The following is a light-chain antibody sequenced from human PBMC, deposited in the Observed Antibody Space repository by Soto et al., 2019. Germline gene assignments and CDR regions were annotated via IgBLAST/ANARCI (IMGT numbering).Light chain of an antibody. J-gene: IGKJ4*01. CDR3: QYYGSSVT. Sequence: EIVLTQSPGTLSVSPGDGATLSCRASQTVGKSYLAWYQHRPGQAPRLLIHGASSRATGIPDRFSGSGSGTEFTLTISRLEPEDFAVYYCQYYGSSVTFAGGTKVDNK. CDR2: GAS. CDR1: QTVGKSY. V-gene: IGKV3-20*01.